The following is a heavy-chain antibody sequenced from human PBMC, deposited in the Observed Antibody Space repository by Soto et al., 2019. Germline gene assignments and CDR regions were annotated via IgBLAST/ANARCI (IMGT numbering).Heavy chain of an antibody. J-gene: IGHJ6*02. CDR1: GYSFTSYW. CDR2: IYPGDSDT. V-gene: IGHV5-51*01. Sequence: GESLKISCKGSGYSFTSYWIGWVRQMPGKGLEWMGIIYPGDSDTRYSPSFQGQVTISADKSISTAYLQWSSLKASDTAMYYCARAYYDILTGRLSYYYGMDVWGQGTTVTVSS. D-gene: IGHD3-9*01. CDR3: ARAYYDILTGRLSYYYGMDV.